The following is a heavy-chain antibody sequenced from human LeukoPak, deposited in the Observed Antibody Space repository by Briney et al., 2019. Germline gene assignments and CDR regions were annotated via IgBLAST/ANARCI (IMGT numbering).Heavy chain of an antibody. CDR3: ATADFHGGNPFDAFDI. V-gene: IGHV4-59*08. CDR2: IYHSGST. J-gene: IGHJ3*02. D-gene: IGHD4-23*01. Sequence: SETLSLTCSVSGGSISRYYWNWLGQPPGKGLEGIGYIYHSGSTNYNPSLKSQVTISVDTSKNQFSLRLSSVTAADTAMYYCATADFHGGNPFDAFDIWGQGTVVTVPS. CDR1: GGSISRYY.